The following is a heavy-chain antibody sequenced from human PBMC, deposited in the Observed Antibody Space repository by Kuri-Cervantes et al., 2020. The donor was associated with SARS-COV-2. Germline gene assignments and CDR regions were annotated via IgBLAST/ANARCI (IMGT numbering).Heavy chain of an antibody. V-gene: IGHV4-4*02. CDR2: IYHSGST. CDR3: ARLSLGDVEIFAEDYYYDGIDV. J-gene: IGHJ6*02. Sequence: SCAVSGGFISSSNWWSWVRQPPGKGLEWIGEIYHSGSTNYNPSLKSRVTISVDKSKNQFSLKLSSVTAADTAVYYCARLSLGDVEIFAEDYYYDGIDVWGQGTTVTVSS. D-gene: IGHD3-16*01. CDR1: GGFISSSNW.